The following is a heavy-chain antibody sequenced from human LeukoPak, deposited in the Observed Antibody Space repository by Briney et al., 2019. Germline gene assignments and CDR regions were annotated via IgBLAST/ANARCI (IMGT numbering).Heavy chain of an antibody. V-gene: IGHV3-30*04. CDR3: ARPGIAVADQYYFDY. CDR1: GFTFSSYA. Sequence: GGSLRLSCAASGFTFSSYAMHWVRQAPGKGLEWVAVISYEYYADSVKGRFTISRDNSKNTLYLQMNSLRAEDTAVYYCARPGIAVADQYYFDYWGQGTLVTVSS. CDR2: ISYE. D-gene: IGHD6-19*01. J-gene: IGHJ4*02.